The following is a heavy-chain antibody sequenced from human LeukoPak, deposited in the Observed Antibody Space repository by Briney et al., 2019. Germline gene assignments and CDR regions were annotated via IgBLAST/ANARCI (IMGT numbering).Heavy chain of an antibody. CDR2: TYDSGST. CDR1: GDSISTYY. D-gene: IGHD2-15*01. CDR3: ARDCSGGSCYGAFDI. V-gene: IGHV4-30-4*01. J-gene: IGHJ3*02. Sequence: SETLSLTCTVSGDSISTYYWSWIRQPPGKGLEWIGYTYDSGSTYYNPSLKSRITISVDTSENRFSLKLSSVTATDTAVYYCARDCSGGSCYGAFDIWGQGTMVTVSS.